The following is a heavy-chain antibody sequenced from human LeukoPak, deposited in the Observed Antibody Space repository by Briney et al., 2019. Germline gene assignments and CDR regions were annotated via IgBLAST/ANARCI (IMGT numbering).Heavy chain of an antibody. D-gene: IGHD4-17*01. CDR1: GLSISDHW. CDR2: IKGDGSER. V-gene: IGHV3-7*01. CDR3: AREGYGDYVFDY. Sequence: PGGSLRLSCAATGLSISDHWMSWVRQAPGKGLEWVASIKGDGSERHYVDSVKGRFTVSRENAKNSLYLQMHSLRAEDTAVYYCAREGYGDYVFDYWGQGTLVTVTS. J-gene: IGHJ4*02.